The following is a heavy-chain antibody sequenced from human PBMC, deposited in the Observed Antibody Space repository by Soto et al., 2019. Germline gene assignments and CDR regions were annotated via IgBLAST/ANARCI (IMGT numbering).Heavy chain of an antibody. Sequence: PSETLSLTCAVYGGSFRGYYWSWIRQPPGKGLEWIGEINHSGSTNYNPSLKSRVTISVDRSKNQFSLKLSSVTAADTAVYYCARVPDRWGQGTLVTVS. D-gene: IGHD2-2*01. CDR1: GGSFRGYY. CDR2: INHSGST. CDR3: ARVPDR. V-gene: IGHV4-34*01. J-gene: IGHJ5*02.